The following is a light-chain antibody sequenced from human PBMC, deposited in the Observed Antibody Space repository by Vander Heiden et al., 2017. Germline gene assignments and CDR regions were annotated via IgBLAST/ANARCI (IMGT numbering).Light chain of an antibody. CDR1: TSDVGGYTY. J-gene: IGLJ2*01. CDR2: EVS. CDR3: SSYRSTYTGV. V-gene: IGLV2-14*01. Sequence: QSALTQPASVSGSPGQSITISCTGTTSDVGGYTYVSWYQQHPGKAPKLIIYEVSHRPSGVSNRFSGSKSGTTASLIISGLQAEDEADDYCSSYRSTYTGVFGGGTKLTVL.